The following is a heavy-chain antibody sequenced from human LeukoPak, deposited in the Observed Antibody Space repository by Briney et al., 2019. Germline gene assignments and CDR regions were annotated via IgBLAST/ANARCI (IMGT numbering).Heavy chain of an antibody. CDR2: IYFTGTT. Sequence: SETLSLTCTVSGGSINNHYWSWIRQPPGMGLEWVGYIYFTGTTNYNPSLKSRVTISLDKSKNQFSLKLSSVTATDTAIYYSARGGGSPRNWGQGTLVTVSS. CDR1: GGSINNHY. J-gene: IGHJ4*02. D-gene: IGHD3-10*01. CDR3: ARGGGSPRN. V-gene: IGHV4-59*11.